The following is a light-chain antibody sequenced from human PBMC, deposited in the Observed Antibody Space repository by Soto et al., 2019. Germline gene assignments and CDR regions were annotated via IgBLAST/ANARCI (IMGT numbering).Light chain of an antibody. CDR2: AAS. J-gene: IGKJ2*01. CDR3: QQGYRSPYT. V-gene: IGKV1-39*01. Sequence: DIQMTQSPSSLSASVGDRITITCRASQSISKYLSWYQQKPGKAPKALIYAASSLQSRVPSRFSGSGSGTDFTLTISNLQSEDFVLYHCQQGYRSPYTFGPAPSLEI. CDR1: QSISKY.